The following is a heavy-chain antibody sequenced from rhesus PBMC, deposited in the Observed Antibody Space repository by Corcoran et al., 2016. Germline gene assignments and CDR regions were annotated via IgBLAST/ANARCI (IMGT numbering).Heavy chain of an antibody. J-gene: IGHJ5-2*02. D-gene: IGHD6-31*01. CDR2: INPSDSAT. Sequence: EVQLVQSGAEVKRHGESLKISCKTYGYRFLSSWIGWLRQRPGEGLEWVGAINPSDSATQCSPSFHGQVTVSADKSINTAYLPLTSLKASDTATYYCAKTTFSDGWFTLLDVWGRGTLVTVSS. CDR3: AKTTFSDGWFTLLDV. CDR1: GYRFLSSW. V-gene: IGHV5-20*02.